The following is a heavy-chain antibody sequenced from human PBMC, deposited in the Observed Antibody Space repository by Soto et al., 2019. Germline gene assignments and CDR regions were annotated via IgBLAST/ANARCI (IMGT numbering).Heavy chain of an antibody. Sequence: SVKGSCKASGFTFTSSAVQWLLQARGQRLEWIGWIVVGSGNTNYAQKFQERVTITRDMSTSTAYMELSSLRSEDTAVYYCAVFFGLDFWRGYYDFWGQGTLVTVSS. D-gene: IGHD3-3*01. CDR3: AVFFGLDFWRGYYDF. J-gene: IGHJ4*02. CDR1: GFTFTSSA. V-gene: IGHV1-58*01. CDR2: IVVGSGNT.